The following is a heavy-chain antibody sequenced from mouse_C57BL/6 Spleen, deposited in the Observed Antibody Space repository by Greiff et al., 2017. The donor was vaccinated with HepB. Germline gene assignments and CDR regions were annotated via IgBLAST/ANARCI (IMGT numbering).Heavy chain of an antibody. CDR1: GYTFTSYW. J-gene: IGHJ3*01. V-gene: IGHV1-55*01. CDR3: ARFVYGNSVAY. Sequence: QVQLQQPGAELVKPGASVKMSCKASGYTFTSYWITWVKQRPGQGLEWIGDIYPGSGSTNYNEKFKSKATLTVDTSSSTAYMQLSGLTSEDSAVYCCARFVYGNSVAYWGQGTLVTVSA. D-gene: IGHD2-1*01. CDR2: IYPGSGST.